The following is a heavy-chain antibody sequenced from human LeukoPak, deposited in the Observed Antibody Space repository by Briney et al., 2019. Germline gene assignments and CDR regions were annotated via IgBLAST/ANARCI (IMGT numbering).Heavy chain of an antibody. Sequence: PGGSLRLSCAASGFSFSSYAMSWVRQAPGKGLDWVSTISGSGGATYYADSVEGRFTISRDDSKNTLYLQMNSLRAEDTAVYYCATDSEKMLALDYWGQGTLVTVSS. CDR1: GFSFSSYA. J-gene: IGHJ4*02. D-gene: IGHD2-8*01. CDR2: ISGSGGAT. CDR3: ATDSEKMLALDY. V-gene: IGHV3-23*01.